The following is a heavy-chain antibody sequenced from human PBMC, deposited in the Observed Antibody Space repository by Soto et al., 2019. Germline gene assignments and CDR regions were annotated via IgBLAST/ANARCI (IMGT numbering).Heavy chain of an antibody. CDR1: GFTVSSNY. D-gene: IGHD3-3*01. J-gene: IGHJ6*02. Sequence: GGSLRLSCAASGFTVSSNYMSWVRQAPGKGLEWVSVIYSGGSTYYADSVKGRFTISRDNSKNTLYLQMNSLRAEDTAVYYCARAVATIFGVVIKDYYYYYGMDVWGQGTTVTVSS. CDR3: ARAVATIFGVVIKDYYYYYGMDV. CDR2: IYSGGST. V-gene: IGHV3-53*01.